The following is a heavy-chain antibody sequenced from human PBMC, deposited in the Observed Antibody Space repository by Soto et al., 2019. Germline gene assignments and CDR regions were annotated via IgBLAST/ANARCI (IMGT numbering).Heavy chain of an antibody. D-gene: IGHD3-10*01. CDR2: IYSGGST. CDR1: GLTVSSNY. Sequence: EVQLVESGGGLVQPGGSLRLSCAASGLTVSSNYMSWVRQAPGKGLEWVSVIYSGGSTYYADSVKGRFTISRDNSTNSLYLQLNSLRAEDTAVYYCARDFYYYGSGTMGGYFDYWGQGTLVTVSS. CDR3: ARDFYYYGSGTMGGYFDY. J-gene: IGHJ4*02. V-gene: IGHV3-66*01.